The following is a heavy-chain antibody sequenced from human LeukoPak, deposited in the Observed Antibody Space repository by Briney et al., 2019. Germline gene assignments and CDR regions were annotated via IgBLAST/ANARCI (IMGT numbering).Heavy chain of an antibody. CDR2: IDQSGST. Sequence: SETLSLTCTVSGYSISSGYYWGCIRQPPGKGLEWIGSIDQSGSTNYNPSLKSRVTISVDTSKNQFSLKLSSVTAADTAVYYCARRLVGATADWGQGTLVTVSS. CDR1: GYSISSGYY. J-gene: IGHJ4*02. V-gene: IGHV4-38-2*02. D-gene: IGHD1-26*01. CDR3: ARRLVGATAD.